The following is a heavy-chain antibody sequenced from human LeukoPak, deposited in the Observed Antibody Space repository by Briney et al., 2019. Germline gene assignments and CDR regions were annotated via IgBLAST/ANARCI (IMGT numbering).Heavy chain of an antibody. Sequence: PGRSLRLSCAASGFTFSSYAMHWVCQAPGKGLEWVAVISYDGSNKYYADSVKGRFTISRDNSKNTLYLQMNSLRAEDTAVYYCAREGRWYSSSWYFDYWGQGTLVTVSS. D-gene: IGHD6-13*01. CDR3: AREGRWYSSSWYFDY. J-gene: IGHJ4*02. V-gene: IGHV3-30-3*01. CDR1: GFTFSSYA. CDR2: ISYDGSNK.